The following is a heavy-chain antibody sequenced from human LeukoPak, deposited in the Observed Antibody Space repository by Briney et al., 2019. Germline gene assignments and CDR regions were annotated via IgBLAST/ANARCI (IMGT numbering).Heavy chain of an antibody. V-gene: IGHV3-66*01. D-gene: IGHD3-16*01. CDR1: GFTVSSNY. CDR2: IYSGGST. J-gene: IGHJ3*02. Sequence: PGRSLRLSCAASGFTVSSNYMSWVRQAPGKGLEWISVIYSGGSTYYADSVKGRFTISRDNSKNTLYLQMNSLRAEDTAVYYCARLRALCAFDIWGQGTMVTVSS. CDR3: ARLRALCAFDI.